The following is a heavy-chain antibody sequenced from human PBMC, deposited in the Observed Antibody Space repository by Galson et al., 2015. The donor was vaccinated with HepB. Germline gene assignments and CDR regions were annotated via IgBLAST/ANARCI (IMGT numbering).Heavy chain of an antibody. D-gene: IGHD3-9*01. J-gene: IGHJ3*02. Sequence: SLRLSCAASGFTFSSYGMHWVRQAPGKGLEWVAFIRYDGSNKYYADSVKGRFTISRDSSKNTLYLQMNSLRAEDTAVYYCATETGTQGYDAFDIWGQGTMVTVSS. CDR1: GFTFSSYG. CDR2: IRYDGSNK. CDR3: ATETGTQGYDAFDI. V-gene: IGHV3-30*02.